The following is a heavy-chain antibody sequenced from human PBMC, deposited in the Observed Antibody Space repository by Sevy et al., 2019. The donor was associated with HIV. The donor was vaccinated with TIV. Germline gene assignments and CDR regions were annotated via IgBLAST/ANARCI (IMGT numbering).Heavy chain of an antibody. CDR3: VASNSCEDY. CDR1: GFTFSNYW. D-gene: IGHD2-2*01. V-gene: IGHV3-74*01. J-gene: IGHJ4*01. CDR2: VNSDGTST. Sequence: GGSLRLSCAASGFTFSNYWMHWVRQAPGKGLVLVSRVNSDGTSTTYADSVRGRFTISRDYTKDTLSLHMTGPTVEDTAVYYCVASNSCEDYWGHGTLVTVSS.